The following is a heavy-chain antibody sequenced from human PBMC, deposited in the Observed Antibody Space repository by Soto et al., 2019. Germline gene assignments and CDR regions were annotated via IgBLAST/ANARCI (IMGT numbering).Heavy chain of an antibody. CDR3: ARVLPPFDP. V-gene: IGHV1-18*01. Sequence: QVQLVQSGAEVKKPGASVKVSCKASGYTFPSSGISWVRQAPGQGHEWMGWISAHNGNTNYAQKLQGRVNMTTDTSTRTDYMELRSLNSGDKALYYCARVLPPFDPWGQGTLVTVSS. CDR2: ISAHNGNT. J-gene: IGHJ5*02. CDR1: GYTFPSSG.